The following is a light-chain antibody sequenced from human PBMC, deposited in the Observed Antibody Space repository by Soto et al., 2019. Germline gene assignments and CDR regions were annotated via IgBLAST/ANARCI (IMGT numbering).Light chain of an antibody. CDR1: QSVSTY. CDR2: DAS. CDR3: QQRSKWPIT. J-gene: IGKJ5*01. Sequence: IVLTQSPATLSFSPGERATLSCRASQSVSTYLAWYQQKPGQAPRLFIYDASNRATGIPARFSGSGSGTDFTLTISSLEPEDFAVYYCQQRSKWPITFGQGTRLEIK. V-gene: IGKV3-11*01.